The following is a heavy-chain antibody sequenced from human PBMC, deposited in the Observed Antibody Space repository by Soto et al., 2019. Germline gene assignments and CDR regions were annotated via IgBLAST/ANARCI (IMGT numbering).Heavy chain of an antibody. CDR1: GGSISSGGYY. Sequence: SETLSLTCTVSGGSISSGGYYWSWIRQHPGKGLEWIGYIYYSGSTYYNPSLKSRVTISVDTSKNQFSLKLSSVTAADTAVYYCAGGVRFLEWPHYYYYGMDVWGQGTTVTVSS. D-gene: IGHD3-3*01. CDR2: IYYSGST. V-gene: IGHV4-31*03. J-gene: IGHJ6*02. CDR3: AGGVRFLEWPHYYYYGMDV.